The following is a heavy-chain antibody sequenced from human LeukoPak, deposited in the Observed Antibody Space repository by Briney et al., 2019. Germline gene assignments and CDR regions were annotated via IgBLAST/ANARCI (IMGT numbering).Heavy chain of an antibody. J-gene: IGHJ4*02. CDR1: GGSISSSSYY. D-gene: IGHD2-8*01. CDR2: IYYSGST. V-gene: IGHV4-39*07. CDR3: ARLYCTNGVCYDYFDF. Sequence: SETLSLTCTVSGGSISSSSYYWGWIRQPPGKGLEWIGSIYYSGSTYYNPSLKSRVTISVDKSKNQFSLKLSSVTAADTAVYYCARLYCTNGVCYDYFDFWGQGTLVTVSS.